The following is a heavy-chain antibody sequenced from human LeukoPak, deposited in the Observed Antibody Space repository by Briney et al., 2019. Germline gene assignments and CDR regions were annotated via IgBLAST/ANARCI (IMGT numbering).Heavy chain of an antibody. Sequence: GESLKISFQGSGYRFTSYWIAWVRQMPGKGLEWMGMIYPGDSDTRYSPSFQGQVTISADKSISTTYFQWSSLKASDTAMYYCARHGSSSWPVDYWGQGTLVTVSP. CDR3: ARHGSSSWPVDY. D-gene: IGHD6-13*01. CDR2: IYPGDSDT. V-gene: IGHV5-51*01. J-gene: IGHJ4*02. CDR1: GYRFTSYW.